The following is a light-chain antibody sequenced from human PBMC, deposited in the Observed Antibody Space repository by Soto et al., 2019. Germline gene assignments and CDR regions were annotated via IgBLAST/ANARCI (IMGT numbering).Light chain of an antibody. CDR2: GAS. CDR1: QSVSSN. Sequence: EVVLTQSPGTLSLSPGERATLSCRASQSVSSNLAWYQQKPGQAPRLLMYGASSRATGLPDRFSGSGSGTDFTLTITRLEPEDFAVYYCQQYGDSPTFGQGTKVDMK. J-gene: IGKJ1*01. CDR3: QQYGDSPT. V-gene: IGKV3-20*01.